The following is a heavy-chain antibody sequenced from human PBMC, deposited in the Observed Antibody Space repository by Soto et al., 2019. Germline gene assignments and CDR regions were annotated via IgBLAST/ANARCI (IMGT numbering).Heavy chain of an antibody. CDR2: VNPNSGGT. J-gene: IGHJ3*02. Sequence: QVQLVQSGAEVKKPGASVKVSCQASGYTFTGYYIHWVRQAPGQGLEWMAWVNPNSGGTKYTQKFQGRVTMTRDTSISTAYMELSRLRSDDTAVYYCARENDAFEIWGQGTMVTVSS. CDR1: GYTFTGYY. V-gene: IGHV1-2*02. CDR3: ARENDAFEI.